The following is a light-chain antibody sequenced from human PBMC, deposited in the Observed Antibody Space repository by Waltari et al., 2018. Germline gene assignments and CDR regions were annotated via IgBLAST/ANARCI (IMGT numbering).Light chain of an antibody. CDR1: SSDVGGYNY. CDR3: SSYTSSSTVV. V-gene: IGLV2-14*01. J-gene: IGLJ2*01. CDR2: DVS. Sequence: QSALTQPAPVSGSPGQSITISCTVTSSDVGGYNYVSWYQQHPGKAPKLMIYDVSNRPSGVSNRFSGSKSGNTASLTISGLQAEDEADYYCSSYTSSSTVVFGGGTKLTVL.